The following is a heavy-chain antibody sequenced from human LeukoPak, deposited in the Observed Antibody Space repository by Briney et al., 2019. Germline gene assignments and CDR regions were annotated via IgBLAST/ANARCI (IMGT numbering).Heavy chain of an antibody. D-gene: IGHD5-24*01. CDR1: GFTFSGSA. CDR3: ARVAEMATEYFDY. V-gene: IGHV3-30-3*01. J-gene: IGHJ4*02. CDR2: ISYDGSNK. Sequence: GGSLRLSCAASGFTFSGSAMHWVRQAPGKGLEWVALISYDGSNKYFADSVKGRFTISRDNSKNTLYLQMNSLRAEDTAVYYCARVAEMATEYFDYWGQGTLVTVSS.